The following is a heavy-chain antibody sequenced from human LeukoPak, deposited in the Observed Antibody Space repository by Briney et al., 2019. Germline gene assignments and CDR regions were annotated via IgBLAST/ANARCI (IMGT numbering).Heavy chain of an antibody. CDR1: GFTFSSYG. Sequence: GGSLRLSCAASGFTFSSYGMHWVRQAPGKGLEWVEVISYDGSNKYYADSVKGRFTISRDNSKNTLYLQMNSLRAEDTAVYYCAKAKGYDSSGYLDYWGQGTLVTVSS. V-gene: IGHV3-30*18. CDR2: ISYDGSNK. CDR3: AKAKGYDSSGYLDY. D-gene: IGHD3-22*01. J-gene: IGHJ4*02.